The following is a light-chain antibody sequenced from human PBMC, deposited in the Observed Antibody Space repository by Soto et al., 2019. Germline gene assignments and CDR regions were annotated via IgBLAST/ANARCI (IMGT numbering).Light chain of an antibody. J-gene: IGKJ4*01. CDR1: QSISSW. V-gene: IGKV1-5*03. CDR3: QQYNSYPRT. Sequence: DIQMTQSPSTLSASVGDRVTITCRASQSISSWLAWYQQKPGKAPKLLIYKASSLESGVPSRFSGSGSGTEFTLTISSLQPDDFATYYSQQYNSYPRTFGGGTKVDIK. CDR2: KAS.